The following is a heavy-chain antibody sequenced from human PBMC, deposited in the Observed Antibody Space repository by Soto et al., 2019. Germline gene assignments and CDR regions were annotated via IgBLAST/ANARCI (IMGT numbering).Heavy chain of an antibody. V-gene: IGHV4-59*08. Sequence: SETLSLTCTVSGGSISNYYWSWIRQPPGKGLEWIGYIYYSGSTNYNPSLKSRVTISVDMSKNQFSLKLSSVTAADTAVYYCARQGSSTVTEYYYYMDVWGKGTTVTVSS. D-gene: IGHD4-17*01. J-gene: IGHJ6*03. CDR1: GGSISNYY. CDR3: ARQGSSTVTEYYYYMDV. CDR2: IYYSGST.